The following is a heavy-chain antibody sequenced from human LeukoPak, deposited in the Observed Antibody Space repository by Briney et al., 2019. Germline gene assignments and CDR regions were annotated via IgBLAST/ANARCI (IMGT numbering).Heavy chain of an antibody. J-gene: IGHJ4*02. Sequence: GGSLRLSCAASGFTFSNTWMNWVRQASGKGLEWVGRIQSKTDGGTTEYAAPVKGRFTISRDDSKTTLYLQMNSLKTEDTAVYYCATLTVRGVINIWGQGTLVTVSS. CDR3: ATLTVRGVINI. V-gene: IGHV3-15*01. CDR1: GFTFSNTW. D-gene: IGHD3-10*01. CDR2: IQSKTDGGTT.